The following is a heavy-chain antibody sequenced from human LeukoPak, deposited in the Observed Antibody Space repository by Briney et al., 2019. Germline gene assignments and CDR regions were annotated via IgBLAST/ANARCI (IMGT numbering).Heavy chain of an antibody. D-gene: IGHD3-3*01. CDR1: GFTFDDYA. Sequence: GGSLRLSCAASGFTFDDYAMHWVRQAPGKGLEWVSLISGDGGSTYYADSVKGRFTISRDNRKNSLYLQMNSLRTEDTALYYCAKTAYDFWSGQSPFNWFDPWGQGTLVTVSS. CDR2: ISGDGGST. V-gene: IGHV3-43*02. CDR3: AKTAYDFWSGQSPFNWFDP. J-gene: IGHJ5*02.